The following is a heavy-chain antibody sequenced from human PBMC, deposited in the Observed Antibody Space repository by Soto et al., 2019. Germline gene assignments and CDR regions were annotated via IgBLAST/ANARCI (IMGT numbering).Heavy chain of an antibody. CDR3: ARAPVDAAMVAGNYFDY. D-gene: IGHD5-18*01. CDR1: GGSISSGDYY. V-gene: IGHV4-30-4*01. J-gene: IGHJ4*02. CDR2: IYYSGST. Sequence: SETLSLTCTVSGGSISSGDYYWSWNRQPPGKGLEWIGYIYYSGSTYYNPSLRSRITISVDTSKNQFSLNLSSVTAADTAIYYCARAPVDAAMVAGNYFDYWGQGTLVTVSS.